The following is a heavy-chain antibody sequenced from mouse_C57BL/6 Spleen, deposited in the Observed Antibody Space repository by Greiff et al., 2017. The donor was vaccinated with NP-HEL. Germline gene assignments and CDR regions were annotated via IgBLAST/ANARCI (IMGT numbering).Heavy chain of an antibody. J-gene: IGHJ3*01. Sequence: VQLQQSGAELVKPGASVKISCKASGYAFSSYWMNWVKQRPGHGLEWIGEILPGSGSTNYNEKFKGKATFTADTSSNTAYMQLSSLTTEDSAIYYCARNGYYVSWFAYWGQGTLVTVSA. CDR3: ARNGYYVSWFAY. CDR1: GYAFSSYW. D-gene: IGHD2-3*01. CDR2: ILPGSGST. V-gene: IGHV1-9*01.